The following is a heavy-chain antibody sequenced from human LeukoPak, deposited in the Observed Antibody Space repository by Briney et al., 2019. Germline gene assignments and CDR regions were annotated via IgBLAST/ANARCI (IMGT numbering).Heavy chain of an antibody. D-gene: IGHD6-13*01. J-gene: IGHJ4*02. Sequence: GGSLRLSCAASGFTFSSYAMHWVRQAPGKGLEWVAVISYDGSNKYYADSVKGRFTISRDNSKNTLYLQMNSLRAEDTAVYYCARARLAAAGIKTFDYWGQGTLVTVSS. CDR2: ISYDGSNK. CDR1: GFTFSSYA. CDR3: ARARLAAAGIKTFDY. V-gene: IGHV3-30-3*01.